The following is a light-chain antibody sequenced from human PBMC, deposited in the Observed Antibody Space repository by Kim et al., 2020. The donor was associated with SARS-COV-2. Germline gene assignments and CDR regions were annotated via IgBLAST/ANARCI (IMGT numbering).Light chain of an antibody. J-gene: IGKJ2*01. CDR1: QTISSR. CDR2: EAS. Sequence: SASVGGSVTMTCRASQTISSRMAWYQQKPGKVPTLLIYEASTLESGVPSRFSGSRSGTEFTLTISSLQPDDFATYYCQQYNDYSATFGQGTKLEI. V-gene: IGKV1-5*03. CDR3: QQYNDYSAT.